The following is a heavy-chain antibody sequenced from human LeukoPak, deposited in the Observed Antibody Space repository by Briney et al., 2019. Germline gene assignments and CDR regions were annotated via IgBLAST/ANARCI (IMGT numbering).Heavy chain of an antibody. Sequence: ASVKVSCKASGYTFTSYDINWVRQATEQGLEWMGWMNPNSGNTGYAQKFQGRVNMTRNTSVSTAYMELSSLRSEDTAVYYCARGRYSYGKHSYYYGMDVWGQGTTVTVSS. V-gene: IGHV1-8*01. J-gene: IGHJ6*02. CDR3: ARGRYSYGKHSYYYGMDV. D-gene: IGHD5-18*01. CDR2: MNPNSGNT. CDR1: GYTFTSYD.